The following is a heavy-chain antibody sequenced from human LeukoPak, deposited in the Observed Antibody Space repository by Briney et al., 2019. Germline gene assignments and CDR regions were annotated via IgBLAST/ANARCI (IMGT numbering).Heavy chain of an antibody. CDR3: ARDLAAPEGPGSYSCYGMDV. CDR1: GFTFDDYG. V-gene: IGHV3-20*04. Sequence: GGSLRLPCAASGFTFDDYGMSWVRQAPGKGLEWVSGINWNGGSTGYADSVKGRFTISRDNAKNSLYLQMNSLRAEDTALYYCARDLAAPEGPGSYSCYGMDVWGQGTTVTVSS. CDR2: INWNGGST. D-gene: IGHD3-10*01. J-gene: IGHJ6*02.